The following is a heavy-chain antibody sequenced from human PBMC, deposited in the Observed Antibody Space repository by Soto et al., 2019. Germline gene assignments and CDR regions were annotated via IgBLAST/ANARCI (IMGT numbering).Heavy chain of an antibody. D-gene: IGHD3-10*01. CDR2: IYQSGST. Sequence: QVQLQESGPGLVKPSGTLSLTCAVSGGSMSSSNWWSWVRQPPGRGLEWIGEIYQSGSTNYDSSLKCRVTISVNKSNNHFSLKLNSVTAADTAVYYCAGYYFSGIYFDSWCQVTLVTVSS. CDR1: GGSMSSSNW. V-gene: IGHV4-4*02. CDR3: AGYYFSGIYFDS. J-gene: IGHJ5*01.